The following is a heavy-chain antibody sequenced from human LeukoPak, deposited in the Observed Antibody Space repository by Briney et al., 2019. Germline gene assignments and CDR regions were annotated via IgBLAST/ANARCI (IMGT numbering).Heavy chain of an antibody. J-gene: IGHJ4*02. CDR2: VIPIFGTA. V-gene: IGHV1-69*13. D-gene: IGHD2-15*01. CDR1: GGTFSSYA. Sequence: SVKVSYKASGGTFSSYAISWVRQAPGQGLEWMGGVIPIFGTANYAQKFQGRVTITADESTSTAYMELSSLRSEDTAVYYCARKYCSGGSCSFDYWGQGTLVTVSS. CDR3: ARKYCSGGSCSFDY.